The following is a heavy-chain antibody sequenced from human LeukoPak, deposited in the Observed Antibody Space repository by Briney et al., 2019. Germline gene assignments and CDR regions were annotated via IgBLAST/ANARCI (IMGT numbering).Heavy chain of an antibody. Sequence: GASVKVSCKASRGTFSRYPITWVRQAPGQGLEWMGGIIPVLSTANYAQKFQDRVTITADESTSTTYMELSSLKSEDTAVYYCATTGGDIYYYYMDVWGKGTTVTISS. J-gene: IGHJ6*03. CDR1: RGTFSRYP. D-gene: IGHD3-16*01. CDR3: ATTGGDIYYYYMDV. CDR2: IIPVLSTA. V-gene: IGHV1-69*13.